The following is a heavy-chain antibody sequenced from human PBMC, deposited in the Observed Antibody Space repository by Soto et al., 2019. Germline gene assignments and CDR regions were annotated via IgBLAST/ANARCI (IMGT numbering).Heavy chain of an antibody. CDR2: IYHSGST. V-gene: IGHV4-30-2*01. J-gene: IGHJ5*02. D-gene: IGHD7-27*01. CDR3: ARVPGP. CDR1: GGSISSGGYF. Sequence: SETLSLTRAVSGGSISSGGYFWSWIRQPPGKGLEWIWYIYHSGSTYYNPSLTSRVTISVDRSKNQFSLKLSSVTAADSAVYYCARVPGPWGQGTLVTVSS.